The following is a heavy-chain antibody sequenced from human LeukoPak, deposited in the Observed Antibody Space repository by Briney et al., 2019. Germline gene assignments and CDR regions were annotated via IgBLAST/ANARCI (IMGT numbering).Heavy chain of an antibody. D-gene: IGHD6-13*01. CDR3: ARGDSSSWYNWFDP. J-gene: IGHJ5*02. Sequence: SETLSLTCAVYGGSFSGYYWSWIRQPPGKGLEWIGEINHSGSTNYNPSLKSRVTISVDTSKNQFSLKLSSATAADTAVYYCARGDSSSWYNWFDPWGQGTLVTVSS. CDR1: GGSFSGYY. V-gene: IGHV4-34*01. CDR2: INHSGST.